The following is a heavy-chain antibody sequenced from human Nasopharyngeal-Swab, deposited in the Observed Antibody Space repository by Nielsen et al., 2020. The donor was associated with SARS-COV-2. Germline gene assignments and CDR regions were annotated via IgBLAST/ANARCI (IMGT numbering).Heavy chain of an antibody. CDR1: GGSISSYY. Sequence: SETLSLTCTVSGGSISSYYWSWIRQPPGKGLEWIGYIYYSGSTNYNPSLKSRVTISVDTSKNQFSLKLSSVTAADTAVYYCARVRDNGGADVWGKGTTVTVSS. V-gene: IGHV4-59*12. CDR2: IYYSGST. J-gene: IGHJ6*04. CDR3: ARVRDNGGADV. D-gene: IGHD1-14*01.